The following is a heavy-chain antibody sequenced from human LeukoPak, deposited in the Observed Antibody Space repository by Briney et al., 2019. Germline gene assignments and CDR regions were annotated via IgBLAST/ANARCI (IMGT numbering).Heavy chain of an antibody. CDR3: ARGRVVVVPAAIGFDY. CDR1: GGSISSGGYS. Sequence: SQTLSLTCAVSGGSISSGGYSWSWIRQPPGKGLEWIGYIHHSGSTYYNPSLKSRVTISVDRSKNQFSLKLSSVTAADTAVYYCARGRVVVVPAAIGFDYWGQGTLVTVSS. J-gene: IGHJ4*02. V-gene: IGHV4-30-2*01. D-gene: IGHD2-2*02. CDR2: IHHSGST.